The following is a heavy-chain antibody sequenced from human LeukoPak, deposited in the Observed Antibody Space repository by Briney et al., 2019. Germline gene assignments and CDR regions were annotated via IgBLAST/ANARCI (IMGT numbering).Heavy chain of an antibody. Sequence: GEPLKISCKGSGYSFTSYCIGWVRQMPGKGLEWIGIIYPGDSDTRSSPSFQGQVTLSADKSISTTYLQWSSLKASDTAMYDCASPKRGGDCYVDYWGQGTLVTVSS. CDR1: GYSFTSYC. CDR2: IYPGDSDT. CDR3: ASPKRGGDCYVDY. V-gene: IGHV5-51*01. D-gene: IGHD2-21*02. J-gene: IGHJ4*02.